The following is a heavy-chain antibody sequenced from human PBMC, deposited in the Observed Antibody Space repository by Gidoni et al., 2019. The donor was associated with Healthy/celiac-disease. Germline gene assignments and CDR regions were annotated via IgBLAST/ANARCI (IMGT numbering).Heavy chain of an antibody. Sequence: QVQLQESGPGLVKPSQTLSLTCTVSGGSISSGDYYWSWIRQPPGKGLEWIGYIYYSGSTYYNPSLKSRVTISVDTSKNQFSLKLSSMTAADTAVYYCARGRYYDFWSGYYAGYYLDYWGQGTLVTVSS. V-gene: IGHV4-30-4*01. CDR2: IYYSGST. CDR3: ARGRYYDFWSGYYAGYYLDY. D-gene: IGHD3-3*01. J-gene: IGHJ4*02. CDR1: GGSISSGDYY.